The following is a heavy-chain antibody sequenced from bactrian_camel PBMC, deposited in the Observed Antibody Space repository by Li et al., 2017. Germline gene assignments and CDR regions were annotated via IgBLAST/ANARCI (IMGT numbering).Heavy chain of an antibody. CDR1: GDTTLC. Sequence: HVQLVESGGGSVQAGGSLRLSCAASGDTTLCMGWVRQAPGKERHFVSSVSANGFIKYTDAVKGRFTVSRDADYKNVYLEMTNVKPEDTAVYYCVATCPTPSARRDYWGHGTQVTVS. CDR2: VSANGFI. CDR3: VATCPTPSARRDY. J-gene: IGHJ4*01. V-gene: IGHV3-3*01.